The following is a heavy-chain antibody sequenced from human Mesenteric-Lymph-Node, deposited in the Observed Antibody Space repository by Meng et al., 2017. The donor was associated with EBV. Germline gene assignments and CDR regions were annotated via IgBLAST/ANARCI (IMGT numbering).Heavy chain of an antibody. CDR1: GYTFTGYY. CDR2: INPNSGDT. J-gene: IGHJ4*02. Sequence: QVQLVQSGAEVKKPGASVKVSCKASGYTFTGYYMHWVRQAPGEGLEWMGRINPNSGDTNYAQKFQGRVTMTRDTSISTAYMELTRLRSDDTAVYYCAKGDSPWYFHFWDQGTLVTVSS. V-gene: IGHV1-2*06. CDR3: AKGDSPWYFHF. D-gene: IGHD5-18*01.